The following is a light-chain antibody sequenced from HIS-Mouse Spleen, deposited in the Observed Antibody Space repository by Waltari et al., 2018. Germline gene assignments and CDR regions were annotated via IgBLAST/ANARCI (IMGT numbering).Light chain of an antibody. CDR1: TLGDKY. V-gene: IGLV3-1*01. CDR2: QDS. Sequence: SYELTQPPSVSVSPGQTASITCSGDTLGDKYACWYQQKPGQSPVLVIYQDSKRPSGIPGRFSGSNSGNTATLTISGTQAMDEADYYCQAWDSSTDVVFGGGTKLTVL. CDR3: QAWDSSTDVV. J-gene: IGLJ2*01.